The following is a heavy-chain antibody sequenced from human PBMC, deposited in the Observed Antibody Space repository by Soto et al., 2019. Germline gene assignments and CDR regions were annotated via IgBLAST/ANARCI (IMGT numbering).Heavy chain of an antibody. CDR1: GFTFSTYW. Sequence: EVQLVESGGGLVQPGGSLRLPCAASGFTFSTYWMTWVRQPPGKGLEWVASINQDGSERYYVDSVRGRFTISRDNAKNSLYLQMNSLRAEDTAVYYCVRGGNFFVYWGPGTLVTVSP. V-gene: IGHV3-7*01. CDR2: INQDGSER. CDR3: VRGGNFFVY. J-gene: IGHJ4*02. D-gene: IGHD3-16*01.